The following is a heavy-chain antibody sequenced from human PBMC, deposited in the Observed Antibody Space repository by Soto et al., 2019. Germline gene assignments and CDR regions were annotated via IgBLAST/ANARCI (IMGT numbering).Heavy chain of an antibody. V-gene: IGHV1-18*01. CDR1: GYTFTSYG. CDR2: ISAYNGNT. CDR3: ARATYSSSWYHYYGMDV. J-gene: IGHJ6*02. Sequence: ASVKVSCKASGYTFTSYGISWVRQAPGQGLEWMGWISAYNGNTNYAQKLQGRVTMTTDTSTSTAYMELRSLRSDDTAVYYCARATYSSSWYHYYGMDVWGQGTTVTVSS. D-gene: IGHD6-13*01.